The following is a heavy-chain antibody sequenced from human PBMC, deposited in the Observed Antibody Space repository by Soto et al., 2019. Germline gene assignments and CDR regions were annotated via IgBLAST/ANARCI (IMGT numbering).Heavy chain of an antibody. Sequence: SETLSLTCAVYGGSFSGYYWSWIRQPPGKGLEWIGEINHSGSTSYNPSLKSRVTISVDTSKNQFSLRLSSVIAADTAVYYCARGSPYCSSTSCYDQFDYWGQGALVT. D-gene: IGHD2-2*01. CDR2: INHSGST. J-gene: IGHJ4*02. V-gene: IGHV4-34*01. CDR3: ARGSPYCSSTSCYDQFDY. CDR1: GGSFSGYY.